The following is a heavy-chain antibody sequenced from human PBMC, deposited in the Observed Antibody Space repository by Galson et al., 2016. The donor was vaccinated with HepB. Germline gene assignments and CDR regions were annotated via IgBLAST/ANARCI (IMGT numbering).Heavy chain of an antibody. J-gene: IGHJ4*02. V-gene: IGHV4-59*06. D-gene: IGHD6-6*01. CDR1: GGSISSYY. Sequence: SETLSLTCTVSGGSISSYYWTWIRQSPGKGLEWIGYIYYTGVTYYNPSLKSRLTMSVDTSKNQFSLKLNSVTAADTAVYYCARGYSSSPGHFDYWGQGTLVTVSS. CDR2: IYYTGVT. CDR3: ARGYSSSPGHFDY.